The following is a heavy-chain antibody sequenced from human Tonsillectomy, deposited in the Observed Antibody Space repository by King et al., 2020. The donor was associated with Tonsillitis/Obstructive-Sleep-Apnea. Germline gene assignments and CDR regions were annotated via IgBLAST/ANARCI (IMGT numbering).Heavy chain of an antibody. Sequence: EVQLVESGGGLVQPGGSLRLSCAASGFTFSSYAMSWVRQAPGKGLEWVSAISGSGGSTYYADSVKGRFTISRDNSKNTLYLQMNSLRAEDTAVYYCAKDLSLFTSCFSAFDYWRQGTLVTVSS. J-gene: IGHJ4*02. CDR1: GFTFSSYA. V-gene: IGHV3-23*04. D-gene: IGHD2-2*01. CDR2: ISGSGGST. CDR3: AKDLSLFTSCFSAFDY.